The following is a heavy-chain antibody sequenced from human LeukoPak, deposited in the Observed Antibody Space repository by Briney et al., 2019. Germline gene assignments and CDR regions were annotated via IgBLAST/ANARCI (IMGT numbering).Heavy chain of an antibody. V-gene: IGHV4-34*01. CDR3: ARGNLGYCSGGSCLYYYYYYYMDV. J-gene: IGHJ6*03. D-gene: IGHD2-15*01. Sequence: PSETLSLTCAVYRGSFSGYYWSWMRQPPGKGLEWIGEINHSGSTNYNPSLKSRVTISVDTSKNQFSLKLSSVTAADTAVYYCARGNLGYCSGGSCLYYYYYYYMDVWGKGTTVTVSS. CDR1: RGSFSGYY. CDR2: INHSGST.